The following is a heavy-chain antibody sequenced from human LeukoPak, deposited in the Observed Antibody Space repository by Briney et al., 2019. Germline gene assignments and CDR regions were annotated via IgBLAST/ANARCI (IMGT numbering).Heavy chain of an antibody. CDR1: GGTFSGYY. CDR2: INHSGST. CDR3: ARAHPIDY. Sequence: SETLSLTCAVYGGTFSGYYWSWIRQPPGKGLEWIGEINHSGSTNYNPSLKSRVTISVDTSKNQFSLKLSSVTAADTAVYYCARAHPIDYWGQGTLVTVSS. J-gene: IGHJ4*02. V-gene: IGHV4-34*01.